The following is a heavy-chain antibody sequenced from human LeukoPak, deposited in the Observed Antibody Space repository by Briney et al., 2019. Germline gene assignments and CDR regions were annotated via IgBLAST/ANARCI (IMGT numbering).Heavy chain of an antibody. Sequence: SETLSLTCAVYGGSFSGYYWSWVRQPPGKRLEWIGEINHSGSTNYNPPLRSRVTISVDTSKNQFSLKLSSVTAADTAVYYCARARYSYGYVFDYWGQGTLVTVSS. J-gene: IGHJ4*02. CDR3: ARARYSYGYVFDY. CDR2: INHSGST. V-gene: IGHV4-34*01. D-gene: IGHD5-18*01. CDR1: GGSFSGYY.